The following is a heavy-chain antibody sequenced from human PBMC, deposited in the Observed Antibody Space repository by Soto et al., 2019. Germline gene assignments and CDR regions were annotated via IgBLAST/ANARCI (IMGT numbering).Heavy chain of an antibody. CDR3: ARKNTYYYDSSGRMDV. D-gene: IGHD3-22*01. V-gene: IGHV3-48*02. CDR2: ISSSSTI. J-gene: IGHJ6*02. Sequence: EVQLVESGGGLVQPGGSLRLSCAASGFTFSSYSMNWVRQAPGKGLEWGSYISSSSTIYYSDSVKGRFTISRDNANNSLYLQMNSLRDEDTAVYYCARKNTYYYDSSGRMDVWGQGTTVTVSS. CDR1: GFTFSSYS.